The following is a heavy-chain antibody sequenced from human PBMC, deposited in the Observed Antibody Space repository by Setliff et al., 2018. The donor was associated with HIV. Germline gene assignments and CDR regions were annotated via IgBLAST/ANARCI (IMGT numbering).Heavy chain of an antibody. CDR3: ARGGIAARPYYFDY. CDR1: ADTFTNCL. V-gene: IGHV7-4-1*02. J-gene: IGHJ4*02. CDR2: INTDSGTP. Sequence: ASVKVSCKASADTFTNCLINWVRQAPGQGLEWMGWINTDSGTPTYAQAFTGRFVFSLDTSVSTAYMDLSRLKSDDTAVYYCARGGIAARPYYFDYWGQGTLVTVSS. D-gene: IGHD6-6*01.